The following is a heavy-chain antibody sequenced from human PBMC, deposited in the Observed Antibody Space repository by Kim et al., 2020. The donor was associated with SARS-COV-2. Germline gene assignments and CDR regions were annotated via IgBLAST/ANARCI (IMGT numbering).Heavy chain of an antibody. D-gene: IGHD5-18*01. CDR2: ISGSRDST. J-gene: IGHJ4*02. CDR3: AKVAGYTYGYPFDY. CDR1: GFTLNNYA. V-gene: IGHV3-23*01. Sequence: GGSLRLSCAASGFTLNNYAMSWVRQAPGKGLEWVSTISGSRDSTDYADSVKGRFTISRDSSKITLYLQMSSLRAEDTAVYYCAKVAGYTYGYPFDYWGQGTLVTVSS.